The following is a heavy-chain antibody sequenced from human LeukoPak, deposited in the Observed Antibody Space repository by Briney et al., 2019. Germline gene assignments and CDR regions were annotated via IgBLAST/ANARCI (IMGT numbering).Heavy chain of an antibody. V-gene: IGHV3-23*01. CDR3: AKDGYSYVRGAFDI. D-gene: IGHD5-18*01. CDR1: GFTFSSCA. J-gene: IGHJ3*02. Sequence: GGSLRLSCAASGFTFSSCAMSWVRQAPGKGLEWVSGISGSGGSTYHADSVKGRFTISRDNSKSTLYLQMNSLRAEDTAVYYCAKDGYSYVRGAFDIWGQGTMVTVSS. CDR2: ISGSGGST.